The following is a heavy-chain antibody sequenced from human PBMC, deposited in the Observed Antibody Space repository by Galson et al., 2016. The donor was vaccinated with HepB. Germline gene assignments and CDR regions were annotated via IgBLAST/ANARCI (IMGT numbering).Heavy chain of an antibody. CDR1: GYTFINYY. CDR3: ARDLGSSTWSADY. V-gene: IGHV1-46*01. CDR2: INPSGDGT. J-gene: IGHJ4*02. D-gene: IGHD6-13*01. Sequence: SVKVSCKASGYTFINYYLHWVRRAPGQGLEWMGIINPSGDGTSYAQKFHGRFTLTRDTSTSTVYMELSSLTSEDTAVYYCARDLGSSTWSADYWGQGTLVTVSS.